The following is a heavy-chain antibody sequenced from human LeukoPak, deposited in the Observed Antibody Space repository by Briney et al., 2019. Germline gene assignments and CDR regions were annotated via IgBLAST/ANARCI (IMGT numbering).Heavy chain of an antibody. V-gene: IGHV1-2*02. J-gene: IGHJ6*03. Sequence: ASLKVSCKASGYTFTVYYMHWVRQAPGQGLEWMGWINPNNGGTNYAQKFQGRVTMTRATSISTAYMDLSSLRYDDTAVYYCVRDNGGTAMAYYYYYYMDVWGKGTTVTISS. CDR2: INPNNGGT. D-gene: IGHD5-18*01. CDR3: VRDNGGTAMAYYYYYYMDV. CDR1: GYTFTVYY.